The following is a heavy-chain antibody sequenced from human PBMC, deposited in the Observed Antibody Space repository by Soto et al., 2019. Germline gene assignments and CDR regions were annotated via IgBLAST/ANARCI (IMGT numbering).Heavy chain of an antibody. Sequence: GSLRLSCAASGFAFSSYGMHWVRQAPGKGLEWVAVIWYDGSNKYYADSVKGRFTISRDNSKNTLYLQMNSLRAEDTAVYYCAREKYSSSYYYGMDVWGQGTTVTVSS. J-gene: IGHJ6*02. D-gene: IGHD6-13*01. CDR1: GFAFSSYG. V-gene: IGHV3-33*01. CDR2: IWYDGSNK. CDR3: AREKYSSSYYYGMDV.